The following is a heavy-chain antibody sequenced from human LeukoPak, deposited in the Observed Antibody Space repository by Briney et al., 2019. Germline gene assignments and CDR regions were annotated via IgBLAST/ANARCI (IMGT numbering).Heavy chain of an antibody. CDR2: IYTSGST. Sequence: SQTLSLTYTVSGGSIGSGSYYWSWIRQPAGKGLEWIGRIYTSGSTNYNPSLKSRVTISVDTSKNQFSLKLSSVTAADTAVYYCARGQWPDWVDYWGQGTLVTVSS. D-gene: IGHD6-19*01. J-gene: IGHJ4*02. CDR3: ARGQWPDWVDY. CDR1: GGSIGSGSYY. V-gene: IGHV4-61*02.